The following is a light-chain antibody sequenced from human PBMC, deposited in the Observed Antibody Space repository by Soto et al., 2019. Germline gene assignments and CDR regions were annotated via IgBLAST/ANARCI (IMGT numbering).Light chain of an antibody. V-gene: IGKV3-15*01. CDR3: QQSNSWPRT. CDR2: GAS. CDR1: QSVTDN. J-gene: IGKJ1*01. Sequence: DIEMTQSPATLSLSPGERATLSCRASQSVTDNLAWYQQKPGQAPRLLIYGASTRARGIPARFSGSVSGTALTVTISSLQSEDSAVYYCQQSNSWPRTFGQGTKVE.